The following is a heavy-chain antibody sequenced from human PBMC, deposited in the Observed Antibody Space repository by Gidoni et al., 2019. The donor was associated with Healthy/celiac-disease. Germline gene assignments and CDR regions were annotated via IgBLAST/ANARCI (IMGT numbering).Heavy chain of an antibody. Sequence: APGQGLEWMGGIIPIFGTANYAQKAQGRVTITAEEPTCTAYMELSSLRSEDTAVYYCARSRGERRLDYWGQRTLITVSS. CDR3: ARSRGERRLDY. J-gene: IGHJ4*02. CDR2: IIPIFGTA. D-gene: IGHD1-1*01. V-gene: IGHV1-69*01.